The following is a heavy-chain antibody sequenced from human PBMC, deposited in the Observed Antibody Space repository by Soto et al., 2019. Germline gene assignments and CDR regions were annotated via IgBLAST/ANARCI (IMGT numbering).Heavy chain of an antibody. D-gene: IGHD3-10*02. Sequence: ESGGGVVRPGRSLRLSCAATGFSFSTHGMHWVRQAPGKGLEWVAVIVNDGSEQQYADSVKDRFTISRDNPRNILYLQMNNLRAEDTALYYCARDDLYVDNGLDIWGQGTLVTVSS. CDR1: GFSFSTHG. CDR2: IVNDGSEQ. V-gene: IGHV3-33*01. J-gene: IGHJ4*02. CDR3: ARDDLYVDNGLDI.